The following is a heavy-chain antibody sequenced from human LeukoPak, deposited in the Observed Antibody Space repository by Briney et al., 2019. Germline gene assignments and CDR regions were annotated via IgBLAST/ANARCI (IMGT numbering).Heavy chain of an antibody. D-gene: IGHD3-9*01. CDR1: GFIFSSYS. CDR2: ISGGGSTT. Sequence: GSLRLSRAASGFIFSSYSMNWVRPAPGKGLEWVAVISGGGSTTIYADSVKGRFTISRDDSKKTLYLQMNSLRAEDTAVYYCTKAKVSSLTYFDWFPWNWGQGSLVTVSS. CDR3: TKAKVSSLTYFDWFPWN. V-gene: IGHV3-23*01. J-gene: IGHJ4*02.